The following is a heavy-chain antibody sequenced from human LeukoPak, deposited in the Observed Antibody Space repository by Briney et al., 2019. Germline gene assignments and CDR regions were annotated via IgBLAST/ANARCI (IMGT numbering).Heavy chain of an antibody. CDR1: GFTFSSYA. CDR3: AKIRGVSYYDILTGYGGGDAFDI. D-gene: IGHD3-9*01. J-gene: IGHJ3*02. V-gene: IGHV3-23*01. CDR2: ISGSGGST. Sequence: PGASLRLSCAASGFTFSSYAMSWVRQAPGKGLEWVSAISGSGGSTYYADSVKGRFTISRDNSKNTLYLQMNSLRAEDTAVYYCAKIRGVSYYDILTGYGGGDAFDIWGQGTMVTVSS.